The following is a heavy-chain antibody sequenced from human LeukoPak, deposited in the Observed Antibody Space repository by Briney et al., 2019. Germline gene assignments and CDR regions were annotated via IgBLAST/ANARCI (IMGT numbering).Heavy chain of an antibody. Sequence: SETLSLTCTVSGGSISSYYWSWIRQPPGKGLEWIGYIYYSGSTNYNPSLKSRVAISVDTSKNQFSLKLSSVTAADTAVYYCASGRTRDYYMDVWGKGTTVTVSS. V-gene: IGHV4-59*01. CDR2: IYYSGST. CDR3: ASGRTRDYYMDV. CDR1: GGSISSYY. J-gene: IGHJ6*03.